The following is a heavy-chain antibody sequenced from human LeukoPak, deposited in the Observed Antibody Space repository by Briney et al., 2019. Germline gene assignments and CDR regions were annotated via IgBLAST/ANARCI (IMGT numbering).Heavy chain of an antibody. Sequence: PGRSLRLSCAASGFTVSSYAMHWVRQAPGKGLEWVAVISYDGSNKYYADSVKGRFTISRDNSKNTLYLQMNSLRAEDTAVYYCARDAFITGFDPWGQGTLVTVSS. J-gene: IGHJ5*02. CDR2: ISYDGSNK. CDR3: ARDAFITGFDP. D-gene: IGHD3-22*01. V-gene: IGHV3-30-3*01. CDR1: GFTVSSYA.